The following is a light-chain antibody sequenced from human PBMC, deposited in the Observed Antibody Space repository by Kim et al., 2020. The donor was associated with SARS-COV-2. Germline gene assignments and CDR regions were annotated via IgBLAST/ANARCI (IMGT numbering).Light chain of an antibody. Sequence: SIHSSSTGTSSDVGGNNYVSWYQQHPGKAPKLMIYDVSNRPSGVSNRFSGSKSGNTASLTISGLQAEDEADYYCSSYTSSSTLYVFGTGTKVTVL. CDR3: SSYTSSSTLYV. V-gene: IGLV2-14*03. J-gene: IGLJ1*01. CDR1: SSDVGGNNY. CDR2: DVS.